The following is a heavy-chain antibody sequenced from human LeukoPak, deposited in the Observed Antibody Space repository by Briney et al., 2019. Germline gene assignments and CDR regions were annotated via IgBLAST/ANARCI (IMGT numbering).Heavy chain of an antibody. CDR1: SCSISSSKYY. J-gene: IGHJ6*03. V-gene: IGHV4-39*01. CDR3: ARGVTTNGYYYYMDV. D-gene: IGHD4-17*01. Sequence: SETVSLTCTVSSCSISSSKYYWDWIRQPPGKGLEGMGSIYYSWRTFYNPSLKSRVTISVETSKTPFSLNLSSVTAADTAVYLCARGVTTNGYYYYMDVWGKGTTVTVSS. CDR2: IYYSWRT.